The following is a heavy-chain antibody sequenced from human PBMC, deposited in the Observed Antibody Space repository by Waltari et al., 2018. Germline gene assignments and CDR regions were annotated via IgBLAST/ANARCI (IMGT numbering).Heavy chain of an antibody. Sequence: QVQLEESGPGLVNPSQTLSLTCSVPGGPIISGDYYGTWIRQSPRKGLEWIGHIYYYGTTSYNPSLMGRTSISLDTSKNHFSLKLSSVAAADAALYYCARSVYGDYGGRFFDYWGQGILVTVSS. D-gene: IGHD4-17*01. V-gene: IGHV4-30-4*08. CDR3: ARSVYGDYGGRFFDY. J-gene: IGHJ4*02. CDR1: GGPIISGDYY. CDR2: IYYYGTT.